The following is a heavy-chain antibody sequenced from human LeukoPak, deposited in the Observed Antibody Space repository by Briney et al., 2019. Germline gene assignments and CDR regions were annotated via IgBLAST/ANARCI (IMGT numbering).Heavy chain of an antibody. V-gene: IGHV3-23*01. CDR2: ISGLGGSA. CDR3: ARRGGSSWSSFDY. Sequence: PGGSLRLSCVASGFIFNNYAMNWVRQAPGKGLEWVSGISGLGGSAYYAASVEGRFIISRDNSGNTLFFQLTNLRVEDTAVYYCARRGGSSWSSFDYWGHGTLVTVSS. D-gene: IGHD6-13*01. J-gene: IGHJ4*01. CDR1: GFIFNNYA.